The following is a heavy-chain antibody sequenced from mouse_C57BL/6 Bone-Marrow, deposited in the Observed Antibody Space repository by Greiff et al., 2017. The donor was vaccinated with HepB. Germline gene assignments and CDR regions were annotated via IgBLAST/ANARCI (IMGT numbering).Heavy chain of an antibody. D-gene: IGHD1-1*01. CDR3: ARDYGSLYAMDY. CDR2: IYPGDGDT. J-gene: IGHJ4*01. Sequence: QVQLQQSGPELVKPGASVKISCKASGYAFSSSWMNWVKQRPGKGLEWIGRIYPGDGDTNYNGKFKGKATLTADKSSSTAYMQLSSLTSEDSEVYFCARDYGSLYAMDYWGQGTSVTVSS. CDR1: GYAFSSSW. V-gene: IGHV1-82*01.